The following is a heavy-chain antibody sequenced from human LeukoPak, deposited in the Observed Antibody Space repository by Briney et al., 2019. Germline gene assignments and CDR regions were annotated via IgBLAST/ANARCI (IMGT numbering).Heavy chain of an antibody. CDR2: IYYSGST. CDR3: ARMKKDIVVVVAATPYFYYYYYYMDV. CDR1: GGSISSYY. J-gene: IGHJ6*03. Sequence: SETLSLTCTVSGGSISSYYWSWIRQPPGKGLEWIGYIYYSGSTNYNPSLKSRVTISVDTSKNQFSLKLSSVTAADTAVYYCARMKKDIVVVVAATPYFYYYYYYMDVWGKGTTVTISS. D-gene: IGHD2-15*01. V-gene: IGHV4-59*12.